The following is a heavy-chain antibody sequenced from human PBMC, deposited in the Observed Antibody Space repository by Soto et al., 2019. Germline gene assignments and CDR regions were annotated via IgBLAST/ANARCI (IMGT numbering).Heavy chain of an antibody. Sequence: QVQLVQSGAEVKNPGPSVKVSCEASGGTFRNYSISWLRQAPGQGLEWIGGIMTIFNTATYALNFHGRVTITADESATTAYVELSSLRSDDTAVYYCARSRCPNGVCYSPSPGLDVWGPGTTVTVSS. D-gene: IGHD2-8*01. CDR1: GGTFRNYS. CDR2: IMTIFNTA. CDR3: ARSRCPNGVCYSPSPGLDV. J-gene: IGHJ6*02. V-gene: IGHV1-69*01.